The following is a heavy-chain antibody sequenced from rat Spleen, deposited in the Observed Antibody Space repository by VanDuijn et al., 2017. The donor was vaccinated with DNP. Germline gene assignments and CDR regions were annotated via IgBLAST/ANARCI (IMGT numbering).Heavy chain of an antibody. CDR2: ISYSGST. J-gene: IGHJ3*01. Sequence: EVQLQESGPGLVKSAQSLSLTCSVTGSSITSNYWGWIRKFPGNKMEYIGHISYSGSTNYNPSLKSRISITRDTSKNHFFLHLNSVTTEDKATYYCARWTYYVDYWGQGTLVTVSS. D-gene: IGHD1-1*01. V-gene: IGHV3-1*01. CDR3: ARWTYYVDY. CDR1: GSSITSNY.